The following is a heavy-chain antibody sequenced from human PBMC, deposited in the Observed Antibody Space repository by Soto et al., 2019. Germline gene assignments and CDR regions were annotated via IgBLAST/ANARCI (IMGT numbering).Heavy chain of an antibody. CDR3: ARAAHYSSPFRWFDP. Sequence: QVQLQESGPGLVKPSQTLSLTCTVSGGSISSGGYYWSWIRQHPGKGLEWIGYIYYSGSTYDNPSLKRRVTISIDTSKNQFSLKLSSVTAADTAVYYCARAAHYSSPFRWFDPWGQGTLVTVSS. D-gene: IGHD6-13*01. J-gene: IGHJ5*02. CDR2: IYYSGST. V-gene: IGHV4-31*03. CDR1: GGSISSGGYY.